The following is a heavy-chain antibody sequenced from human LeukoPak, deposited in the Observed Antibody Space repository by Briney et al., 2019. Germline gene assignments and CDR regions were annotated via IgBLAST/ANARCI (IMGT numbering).Heavy chain of an antibody. J-gene: IGHJ4*02. CDR1: GFTFSSYS. Sequence: GGSLRLSCAASGFTFSSYSMNWVRRAPGKGLEWVSSISSSSSYIYYADSVKGRFTISRDNAKDSLFLQMNSLRADDTAVYYCARADSSHWYSPSDYWGQGTLVTVSS. D-gene: IGHD6-13*01. CDR2: ISSSSSYI. CDR3: ARADSSHWYSPSDY. V-gene: IGHV3-21*06.